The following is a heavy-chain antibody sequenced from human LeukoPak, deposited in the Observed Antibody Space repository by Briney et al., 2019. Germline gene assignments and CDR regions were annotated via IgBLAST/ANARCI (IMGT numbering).Heavy chain of an antibody. CDR2: IRGDGTTK. D-gene: IGHD5-24*01. Sequence: GGSLRLSCAASGFTFSSYAMSWVRQAPGKGLEWVSHIRGDGTTKSYADSVKGRFTISRDNAKNSLYPQMNSLRAEDTAIYYCARRFRDWGQGTLVTVSS. CDR3: ARRFRD. J-gene: IGHJ4*02. CDR1: GFTFSSYA. V-gene: IGHV3-48*03.